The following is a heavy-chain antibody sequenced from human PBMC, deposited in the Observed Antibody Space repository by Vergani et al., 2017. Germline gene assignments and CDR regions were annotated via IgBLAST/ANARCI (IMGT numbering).Heavy chain of an antibody. J-gene: IGHJ4*02. CDR3: AREIGDYYDSSGDNDY. CDR1: GGTFSSYA. CDR2: IIPIFGTA. D-gene: IGHD3-22*01. Sequence: QVQLVQSGAEVKKPGASVKVSCKASGGTFSSYAISWVRQAPGQGLEWMGGIIPIFGTANYAQKFQGRVTITADESTSTAYMELSSLRSEDTAVYYCAREIGDYYDSSGDNDYWGQGTLVTVSS. V-gene: IGHV1-69*12.